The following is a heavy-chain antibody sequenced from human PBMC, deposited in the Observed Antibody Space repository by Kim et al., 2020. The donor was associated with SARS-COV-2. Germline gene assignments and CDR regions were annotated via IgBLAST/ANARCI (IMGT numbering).Heavy chain of an antibody. CDR3: AKDRLLFHSTAAIYGFDY. J-gene: IGHJ4*02. CDR2: ISGSGGST. V-gene: IGHV3-23*01. D-gene: IGHD2-2*01. Sequence: GGSLRLSCAASGFTFSSYAMSWVRQAPGKGLEWVSAISGSGGSTYYADSVKGRFTISRDNSKNTLYLQMNSLRAEDTAVYYCAKDRLLFHSTAAIYGFDYWGQGTLVTVSS. CDR1: GFTFSSYA.